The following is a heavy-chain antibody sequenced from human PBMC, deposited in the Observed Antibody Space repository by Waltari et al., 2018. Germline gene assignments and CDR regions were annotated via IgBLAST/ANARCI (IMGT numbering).Heavy chain of an antibody. J-gene: IGHJ5*02. V-gene: IGHV4-34*01. CDR2: SNHSGST. D-gene: IGHD3-10*01. Sequence: QVQLQQWGAGLLKPSETLSLTCAVYGGSFSGSYWSWIRQPPGKGLEWIGESNHSGSTNYSPSLKSRVTISLDTSKNQFSLKLSSVTAADTAVYYCARSYGSGSFSWFDPWGQGTLVSVSS. CDR1: GGSFSGSY. CDR3: ARSYGSGSFSWFDP.